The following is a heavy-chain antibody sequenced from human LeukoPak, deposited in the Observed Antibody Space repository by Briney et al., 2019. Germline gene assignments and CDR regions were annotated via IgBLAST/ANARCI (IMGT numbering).Heavy chain of an antibody. CDR2: ISIRSSYI. D-gene: IGHD2-15*01. CDR1: GFTFSSYS. V-gene: IGHV3-21*01. Sequence: GGSLRLSCAASGFTFSSYSMNWVRQAPGKGLEWVSSISIRSSYIYYADSVKGRFTISRDNAKNSLYLQMNSLRAEDTAVYYCARDGYCSGGSCYYLYYGMDVWGQGTTVTVSS. J-gene: IGHJ6*02. CDR3: ARDGYCSGGSCYYLYYGMDV.